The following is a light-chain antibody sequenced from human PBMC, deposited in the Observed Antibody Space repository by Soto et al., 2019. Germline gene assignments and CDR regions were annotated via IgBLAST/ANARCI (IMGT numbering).Light chain of an antibody. CDR1: SSDVGIYNL. Sequence: QSVLTQPASVSGSPGQSITISCTGTSSDVGIYNLVSWYQHHPGKAPKLIIYEVSKRPSGVSNRFSGSKSGNTASLTISGLQAEDEADYHCCSYAGSNTLTFGGGTKLTVL. CDR2: EVS. V-gene: IGLV2-23*02. CDR3: CSYAGSNTLT. J-gene: IGLJ2*01.